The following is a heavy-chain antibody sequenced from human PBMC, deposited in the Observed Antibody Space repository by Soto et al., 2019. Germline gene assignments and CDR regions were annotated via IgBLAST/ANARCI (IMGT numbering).Heavy chain of an antibody. V-gene: IGHV1-69*01. CDR2: IIPIFGTA. D-gene: IGHD5-12*01. CDR1: GGTFSSYA. CDR3: ARDGYNYHHYYYGMDV. J-gene: IGHJ6*02. Sequence: QVQLVQSGAEVKKPGSSVKVSCNASGGTFSSYAISWVRQAPGQGLEWMGGIIPIFGTANYAQKFQGRVKITADESTSTAYMELSSLRSEDTAVYYCARDGYNYHHYYYGMDVWGQGTTVTVSS.